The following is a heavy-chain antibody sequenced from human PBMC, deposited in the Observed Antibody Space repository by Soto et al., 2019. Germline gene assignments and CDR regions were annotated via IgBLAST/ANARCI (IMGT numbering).Heavy chain of an antibody. CDR1: GFAFSSYY. V-gene: IGHV3-74*01. CDR2: INGDGSST. J-gene: IGHJ1*01. CDR3: VKDSRYCSGGSCYSVYFQH. Sequence: GGSLRLSCGASGFAFSSYYMHWVRQAPGKGLVWVSRINGDGSSTNYADSVKGRFTISRDNAKNTVYLQMSSLRTEDTAVYYCVKDSRYCSGGSCYSVYFQHWGQGTLVTVSS. D-gene: IGHD2-15*01.